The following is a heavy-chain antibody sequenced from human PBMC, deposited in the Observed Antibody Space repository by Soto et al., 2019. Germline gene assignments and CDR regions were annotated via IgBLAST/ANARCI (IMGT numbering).Heavy chain of an antibody. CDR2: IYYSGST. CDR1: GGSISSYY. J-gene: IGHJ5*02. Sequence: SETLSLTCTVSGGSISSYYWSWIRQHPGKGLEWIGYIYYSGSTYYNPSLKSRVTISVDTSKNQFSLKLSSVTAADTAVYYCARDYYDSSGYYYGATWFDPWGQGTLVTVSS. CDR3: ARDYYDSSGYYYGATWFDP. V-gene: IGHV4-59*06. D-gene: IGHD3-22*01.